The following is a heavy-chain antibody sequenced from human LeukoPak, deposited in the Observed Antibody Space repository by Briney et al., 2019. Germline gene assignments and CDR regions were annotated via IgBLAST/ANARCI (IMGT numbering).Heavy chain of an antibody. CDR3: ARGAPYSSGWYLFDY. V-gene: IGHV1-18*01. D-gene: IGHD6-19*01. CDR1: GYTFTSYG. Sequence: ASVKVSCKASGYTFTSYGICWVRQAPGQGLEWMGWISAYNGNTNYAQNLRGRVTMTTDTSTSTAYIELRSLRSDDTAVYYCARGAPYSSGWYLFDYWGQGTLVTVSS. J-gene: IGHJ4*02. CDR2: ISAYNGNT.